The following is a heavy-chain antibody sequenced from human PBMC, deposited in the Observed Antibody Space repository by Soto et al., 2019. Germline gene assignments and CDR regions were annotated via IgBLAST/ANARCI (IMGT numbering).Heavy chain of an antibody. Sequence: EVQLVESGGGLVKPGGSLRLSCAASGFTFSNAWMNWVRQAPGKGLEWVGRIKSKTDGGTTDYAAPVKGRFTISRDGSKNTLYLQMNSLKTEDTAVYYCTTSSPRMATILGYYGMDVWGQGTTVTVSS. CDR2: IKSKTDGGTT. V-gene: IGHV3-15*07. CDR1: GFTFSNAW. D-gene: IGHD5-12*01. J-gene: IGHJ6*02. CDR3: TTSSPRMATILGYYGMDV.